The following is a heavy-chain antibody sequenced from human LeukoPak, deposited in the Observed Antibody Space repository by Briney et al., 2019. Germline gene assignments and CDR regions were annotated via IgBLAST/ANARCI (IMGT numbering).Heavy chain of an antibody. J-gene: IGHJ6*02. CDR3: ARSQYSGAELGYYYGMDV. Sequence: SETLSLTCAVYGGTFSAYYWSWIRQPPGKGLEWIGEINLGGTANCTPSLRSRVTISVDTSKNQVSLKLSSVTAADTAVYYCARSQYSGAELGYYYGMDVWGQGTTVTVSS. CDR1: GGTFSAYY. V-gene: IGHV4-34*01. CDR2: INLGGTA. D-gene: IGHD2-21*01.